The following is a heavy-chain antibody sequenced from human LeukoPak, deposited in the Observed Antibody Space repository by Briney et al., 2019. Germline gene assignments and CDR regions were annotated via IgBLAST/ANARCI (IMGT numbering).Heavy chain of an antibody. CDR2: INTDGRTT. V-gene: IGHV3-74*01. D-gene: IGHD2-2*02. CDR1: GFSFSSYW. CDR3: ARDNTYMFDY. J-gene: IGHJ4*02. Sequence: GGSLRLSCAASGFSFSSYWMNWIRQAPGKGLVWVAHINTDGRTTTYADSVKGRFTVARDNAKNTLYLEMNRLRAEDTAVYYCARDNTYMFDYWGQGTQVTVSS.